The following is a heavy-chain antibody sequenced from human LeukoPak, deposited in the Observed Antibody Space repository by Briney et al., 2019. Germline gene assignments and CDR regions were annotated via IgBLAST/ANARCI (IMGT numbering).Heavy chain of an antibody. J-gene: IGHJ6*03. Sequence: SETLSLTCTVSGGSISSYYWSWIRQPPGKGLEWIGYIYSSGSTNYNPSLKSRVTISVDTSKNQFSLKLSSVTAADMAVYYCARWGDYTNYYYYYYMDVWGKGTTVTVSS. CDR1: GGSISSYY. D-gene: IGHD4-11*01. V-gene: IGHV4-59*01. CDR2: IYSSGST. CDR3: ARWGDYTNYYYYYYMDV.